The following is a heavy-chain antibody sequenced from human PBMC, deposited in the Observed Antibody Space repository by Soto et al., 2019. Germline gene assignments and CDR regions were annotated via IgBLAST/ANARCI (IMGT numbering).Heavy chain of an antibody. V-gene: IGHV1-69*06. CDR2: LIPLFGTT. J-gene: IGHJ5*01. Sequence: QVQLVQSGAEVKKPGSSVKVSCEASGGTFSGHAISWVRQAPGQGPEWMGGLIPLFGTTQHAQNFQDRLTRTADKATSTAYMELTSLRCEDTAMYYCARGPNWGYRLDSWGQGTLVTVSS. CDR3: ARGPNWGYRLDS. D-gene: IGHD7-27*01. CDR1: GGTFSGHA.